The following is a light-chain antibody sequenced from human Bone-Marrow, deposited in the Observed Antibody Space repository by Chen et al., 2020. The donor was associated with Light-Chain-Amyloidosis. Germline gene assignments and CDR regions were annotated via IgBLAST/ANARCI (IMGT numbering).Light chain of an antibody. CDR3: QVWDRSSDRPV. CDR1: NIGSTS. Sequence: SYVLTQPSSGSVAPGQTATMAWGGNNIGSTSVHCYQQTPGQAPLLVVYDDSDLPSGIHVRWSGYDCGKTATPSISRVEDGDEADYYGQVWDRSSDRPVFGGGTKLTVL. V-gene: IGLV3-21*02. CDR2: DDS. J-gene: IGLJ3*02.